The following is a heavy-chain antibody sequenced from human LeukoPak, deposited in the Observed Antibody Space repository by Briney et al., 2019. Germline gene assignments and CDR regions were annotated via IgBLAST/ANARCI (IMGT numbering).Heavy chain of an antibody. V-gene: IGHV1-69*04. CDR3: ARKSVAGSLLGDLDY. J-gene: IGHJ4*02. Sequence: SVKVSCRASGATFSNSAISWVRQAPGQGLEWVGRIAPIVDITSYAQKFQGRVTITADKSTTTVYMDLSSLRSEDTAVYYCARKSVAGSLLGDLDYWGQGTLVTVSS. CDR1: GATFSNSA. D-gene: IGHD6-19*01. CDR2: IAPIVDIT.